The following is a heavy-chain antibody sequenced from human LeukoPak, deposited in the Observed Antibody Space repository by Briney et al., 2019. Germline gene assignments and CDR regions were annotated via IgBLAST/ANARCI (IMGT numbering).Heavy chain of an antibody. D-gene: IGHD6-25*01. Sequence: SETLSLTCTVSGGSISSGGYYWSWIRQHPGKGLEWIGYIYYSGSTYYNPSLKSRVTISVDTSKNQFSLKLSSVTAADTAVYYCARGAVPPRANNWFDPWGQGTLVTVSS. J-gene: IGHJ5*02. CDR1: GGSISSGGYY. CDR3: ARGAVPPRANNWFDP. CDR2: IYYSGST. V-gene: IGHV4-31*03.